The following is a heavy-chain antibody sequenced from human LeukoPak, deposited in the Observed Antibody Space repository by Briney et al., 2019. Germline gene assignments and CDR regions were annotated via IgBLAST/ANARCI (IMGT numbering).Heavy chain of an antibody. V-gene: IGHV3-30*18. CDR2: ISYDGGNK. CDR3: AKVAGGYSSSHPMDY. J-gene: IGHJ4*02. CDR1: GFTFSSYG. D-gene: IGHD6-13*01. Sequence: GGSLRLSCAASGFTFSSYGMHWVRQAPGKGLEWVAVISYDGGNKYYADSVKGRFTISRDNSKNTLYLQMNSLRAEDTAVYYCAKVAGGYSSSHPMDYWGQGTLVTVSS.